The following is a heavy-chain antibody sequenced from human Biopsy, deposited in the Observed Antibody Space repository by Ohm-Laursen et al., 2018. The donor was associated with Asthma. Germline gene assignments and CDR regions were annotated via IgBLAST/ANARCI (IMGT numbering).Heavy chain of an antibody. CDR2: VFYGGAT. CDR3: ARGVVYGGDSYAEYFQH. V-gene: IGHV4-59*01. CDR1: GGSISSYH. J-gene: IGHJ1*01. Sequence: GTLSLTCSVYGGSISSYHWSWIRQPPGKGLEWIGYVFYGGATNYNPSLKSRVTISVDTSKNQFFLGLSSVTAADTAVYYCARGVVYGGDSYAEYFQHWGQGTLVTVSS. D-gene: IGHD4-23*01.